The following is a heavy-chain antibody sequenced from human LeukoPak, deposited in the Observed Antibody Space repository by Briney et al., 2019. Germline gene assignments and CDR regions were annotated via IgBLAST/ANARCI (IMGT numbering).Heavy chain of an antibody. CDR3: AKDRGLSIWVYFDY. Sequence: GGSLRLSCAASGFTFSSYAMSWIRQAPGKGLEWVSYISSSGSTIYYADSVKGRFTISRDNAKNTLYLQMNSLRAEDTAVYYCAKDRGLSIWVYFDYWGQGTLVTVSS. D-gene: IGHD3-10*01. V-gene: IGHV3-11*04. CDR1: GFTFSSYA. CDR2: ISSSGSTI. J-gene: IGHJ4*02.